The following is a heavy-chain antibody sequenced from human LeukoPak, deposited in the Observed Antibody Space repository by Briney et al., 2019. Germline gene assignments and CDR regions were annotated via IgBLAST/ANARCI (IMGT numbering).Heavy chain of an antibody. CDR1: GGSISSSFYY. V-gene: IGHV4-39*07. CDR3: ARGRRGGGSVLRLYYFDY. Sequence: SETLSLTCTVSGGSISSSFYYWGWIRQPPGKGLEWIGSIHYSGSAHYNPSLKSRVAISVDTSKNQFSLKLSSVTAADTAVYYCARGRRGGGSVLRLYYFDYWGQGTLVTVSS. D-gene: IGHD2-15*01. J-gene: IGHJ4*02. CDR2: IHYSGSA.